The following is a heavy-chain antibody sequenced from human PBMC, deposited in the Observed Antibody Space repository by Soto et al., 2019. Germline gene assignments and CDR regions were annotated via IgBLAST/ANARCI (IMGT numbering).Heavy chain of an antibody. CDR2: ISSSGSTI. CDR1: GFTFSDYY. V-gene: IGHV3-11*01. D-gene: IGHD2-15*01. Sequence: PGGSLRLSCAASGFTFSDYYMSWIRQAPGKGLEWVSYISSSGSTIYYADSVKGRFTISRDNAKNSLYLQMNSLRAEDTAVYYCARDSRSHHYYGMDVWGQGTTVTVPS. J-gene: IGHJ6*02. CDR3: ARDSRSHHYYGMDV.